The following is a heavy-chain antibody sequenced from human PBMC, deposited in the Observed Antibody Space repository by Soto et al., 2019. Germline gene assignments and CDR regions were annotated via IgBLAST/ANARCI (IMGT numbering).Heavy chain of an antibody. V-gene: IGHV4-59*08. CDR1: GGSISDYY. CDR3: ARQPIA. CDR2: VYYSGST. Sequence: QVQLQESGPGLVKPSETLSLTCTVSGGSISDYYWSWFRQAPGKGLDWIGYVYYSGSTNYNPSLQGRATMPGTTPKTQSPRRLCSVTAAAPAVFSWARQPIAGGRETLVTVSP. D-gene: IGHD2-21*01. J-gene: IGHJ4*02.